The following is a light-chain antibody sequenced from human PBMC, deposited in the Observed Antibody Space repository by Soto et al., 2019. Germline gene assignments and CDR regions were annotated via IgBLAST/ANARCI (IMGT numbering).Light chain of an antibody. Sequence: IVMTQSPATLPVSPGEGATLSCRASQSVFSNLAWYQQKPGQAPRLLISGASARATGIPARFSGSGSGTEFTLTISSLQSEDFAVYYCQHYNNWPFTFGQGTRLEIK. V-gene: IGKV3-15*01. CDR1: QSVFSN. CDR2: GAS. CDR3: QHYNNWPFT. J-gene: IGKJ5*01.